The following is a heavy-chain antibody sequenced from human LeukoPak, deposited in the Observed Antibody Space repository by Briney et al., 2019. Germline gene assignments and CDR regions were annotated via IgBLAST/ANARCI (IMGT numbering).Heavy chain of an antibody. D-gene: IGHD3-22*01. CDR1: GGSFSGYY. Sequence: SETLSLTCAVYGGSFSGYYWSWIRQSPGKGLEWIAEINHSGSTNYNPSLKSRVAISVDTSKNQFSLNMSSVTAADTAVYYCARGVVSSPYYFDDWGQGTLVTVSS. V-gene: IGHV4-34*01. CDR2: INHSGST. J-gene: IGHJ4*02. CDR3: ARGVVSSPYYFDD.